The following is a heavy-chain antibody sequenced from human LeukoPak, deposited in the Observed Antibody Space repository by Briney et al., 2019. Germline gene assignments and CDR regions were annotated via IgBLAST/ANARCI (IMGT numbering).Heavy chain of an antibody. V-gene: IGHV4-61*02. CDR1: GGSISSGSYY. Sequence: SETLSLTCTVSGGSISSGSYYWSWIRQPAGKGLEWIGRIYTSGSTYYNPSLKSRVTISVDTSKNQFSLKLSSVTAADTAVYYCARHSGSYLYYRMDVWGQGTTVTVSS. D-gene: IGHD1-26*01. J-gene: IGHJ6*02. CDR3: ARHSGSYLYYRMDV. CDR2: IYTSGST.